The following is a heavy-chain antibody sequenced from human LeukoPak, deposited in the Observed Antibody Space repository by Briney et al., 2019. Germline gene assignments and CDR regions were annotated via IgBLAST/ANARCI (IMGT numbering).Heavy chain of an antibody. D-gene: IGHD6-25*01. CDR3: ARDGGSGYNSARWGFDI. CDR2: ISAYNGNT. V-gene: IGHV1-18*01. J-gene: IGHJ3*02. Sequence: ASVKVSCKASGYTFTSYGISWVRQAPGQGLEWMGWISAYNGNTNYAQKLQGRVTMTTDTSTSTAYMELRSLRSDDTAVYYCARDGGSGYNSARWGFDIWGQGTMVTVSS. CDR1: GYTFTSYG.